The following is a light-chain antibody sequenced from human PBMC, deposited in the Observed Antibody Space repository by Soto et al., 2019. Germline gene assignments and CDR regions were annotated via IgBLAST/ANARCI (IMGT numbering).Light chain of an antibody. J-gene: IGLJ1*01. Sequence: QSALTQPASMSGSPGQSITISCTGTSIDVGGYNYVSWYQQHPGKAPKLMIYDVSNRPSGVSNRFSGSKSGNTASLTISGLQAEDEAHYYCSSYTSSSSLWVFGTGTKLTVL. CDR3: SSYTSSSSLWV. CDR2: DVS. CDR1: SIDVGGYNY. V-gene: IGLV2-14*01.